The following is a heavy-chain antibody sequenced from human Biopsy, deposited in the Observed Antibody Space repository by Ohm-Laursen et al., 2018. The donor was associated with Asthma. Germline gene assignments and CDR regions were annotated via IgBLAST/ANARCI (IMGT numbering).Heavy chain of an antibody. CDR1: GGSISNSNYY. Sequence: SETLSLTCTVSGGSISNSNYYWGWIRQSPGKGLEWIGSLHYSGSPYYTFYNPSLGSRVTLSLDASKNEFSLRLTYVTAADTAQYYCARQSGYRSGWPKLLFVYYGMDVWGPGTTVTVSS. CDR3: ARQSGYRSGWPKLLFVYYGMDV. V-gene: IGHV4-39*01. D-gene: IGHD6-19*01. J-gene: IGHJ6*02. CDR2: LHYSGSPYYT.